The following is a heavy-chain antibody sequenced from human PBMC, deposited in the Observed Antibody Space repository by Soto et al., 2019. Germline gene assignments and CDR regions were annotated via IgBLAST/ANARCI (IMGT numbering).Heavy chain of an antibody. J-gene: IGHJ3*02. CDR1: GYTFTGFS. CDR2: IIPILGIA. CDR3: ARAGYYYGSGSDAFDI. V-gene: IGHV1-69*04. D-gene: IGHD3-10*01. Sequence: SVKVSCKASGYTFTGFSLHWVRQAPGQGLEWMGRIIPILGIANYAQKFQGRVTITADKSTSTAYMELSSLRSEDTAVYYCARAGYYYGSGSDAFDIWGQGTMVTVSS.